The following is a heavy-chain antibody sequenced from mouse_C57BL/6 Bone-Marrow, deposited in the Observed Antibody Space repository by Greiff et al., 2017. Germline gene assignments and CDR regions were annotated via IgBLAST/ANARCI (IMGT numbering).Heavy chain of an antibody. J-gene: IGHJ3*01. CDR2: IDPENGDT. CDR1: GFNIQDDY. Sequence: VQLKESGAELVRPGASVKLSCTASGFNIQDDYMHWVKQRPEQGLEWIGWIDPENGDTEYASKFQGKATITADTSSNTAYLQLSSLTSEDTAVYYCTTGDWDTFAYWGQGTLVTVSA. D-gene: IGHD4-1*01. V-gene: IGHV14-4*01. CDR3: TTGDWDTFAY.